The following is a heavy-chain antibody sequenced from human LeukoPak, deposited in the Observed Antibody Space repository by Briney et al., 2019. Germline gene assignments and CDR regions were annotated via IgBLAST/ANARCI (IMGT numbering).Heavy chain of an antibody. V-gene: IGHV3-23*01. D-gene: IGHD6-19*01. CDR2: ISDSGANT. J-gene: IGHJ2*01. CDR3: AKSMTLQWRGFFDL. Sequence: GGSLRLSCAASRFTFSTYAMSWVRQAPGKGLEWVSTISDSGANTYYADSVRGRFTISRDNSKNTLYLQKNSLRADDTAIYYCAKSMTLQWRGFFDLWGRGTHVTVSS. CDR1: RFTFSTYA.